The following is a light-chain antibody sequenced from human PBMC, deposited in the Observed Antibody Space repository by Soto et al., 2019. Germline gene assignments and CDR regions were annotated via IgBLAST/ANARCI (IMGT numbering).Light chain of an antibody. J-gene: IGLJ2*01. CDR1: SSDVGAYNY. CDR2: EVS. Sequence: QSALTQPASVSGSPGQSITISCTGTSSDVGAYNYVSWYQQHPGKAPKVMIFEVSHRPSGVSNRFSGSKSGNTASLTISGLQAEDEADYYCCSYAGSVVFGGGTKLTVL. CDR3: CSYAGSVV. V-gene: IGLV2-14*01.